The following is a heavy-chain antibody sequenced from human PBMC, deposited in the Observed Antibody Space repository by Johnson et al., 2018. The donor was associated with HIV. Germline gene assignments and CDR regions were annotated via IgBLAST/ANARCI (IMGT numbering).Heavy chain of an antibody. CDR1: GFIVSSNY. CDR3: ARDGRDLVTRGSFDV. V-gene: IGHV3-20*03. CDR2: INWNGADT. Sequence: AASGFIVSSNYMNWVRQAPGKGLEWVSGINWNGADTGYADSVKGRFTISRDNAKNSLYLQMNSLRPEDTAVYYCARDGRDLVTRGSFDVWGQGTVVTVSS. D-gene: IGHD5-18*01. J-gene: IGHJ3*01.